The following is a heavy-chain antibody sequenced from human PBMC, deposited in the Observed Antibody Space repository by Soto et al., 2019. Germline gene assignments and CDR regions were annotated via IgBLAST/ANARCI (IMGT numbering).Heavy chain of an antibody. J-gene: IGHJ4*02. CDR2: ISYDGSNK. V-gene: IGHV3-30*18. CDR3: AKESHDDYGDYYFDY. Sequence: VQLVESGGGVVQPGRSLRLSCAACGFTFSSYGMHWVRQAPGKGLEWVAVISYDGSNKYYADSVKGRFTISRDNSKNTLYLQMNSLRAEDTAVYYCAKESHDDYGDYYFDYWGQGTLVTVSS. D-gene: IGHD4-17*01. CDR1: GFTFSSYG.